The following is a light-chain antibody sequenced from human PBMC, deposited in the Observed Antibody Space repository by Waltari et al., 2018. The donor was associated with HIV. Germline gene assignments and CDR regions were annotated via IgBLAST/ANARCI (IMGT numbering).Light chain of an antibody. J-gene: IGLJ2*01. Sequence: QLALTQSPSASASVGASVNLTCTLSSGHSNYDIAWHQQQPEKGPLYLMKVNRDGSHKKEDGVPDRFSGSSSGAERYLTISSLQSEDEGDYYCQTWGSGIHVVFGGGTKVTVL. CDR3: QTWGSGIHVV. CDR2: VNRDGSH. V-gene: IGLV4-69*01. CDR1: SGHSNYD.